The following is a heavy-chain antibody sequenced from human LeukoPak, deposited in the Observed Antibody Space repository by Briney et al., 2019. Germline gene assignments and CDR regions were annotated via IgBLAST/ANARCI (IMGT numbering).Heavy chain of an antibody. J-gene: IGHJ5*02. CDR3: ARDRCSGGSCYFPLGYNWFDP. D-gene: IGHD2-15*01. V-gene: IGHV3-30-3*01. CDR1: GFTFSSYA. Sequence: GGSLRLSCAASGFTFSSYAMHWGRQAPGRGLGWVAVISYDGSNKYYADSVKGRFTISRDNSKNTLYLQMNSLRAEDTAVYYCARDRCSGGSCYFPLGYNWFDPWGQGTLVTVSS. CDR2: ISYDGSNK.